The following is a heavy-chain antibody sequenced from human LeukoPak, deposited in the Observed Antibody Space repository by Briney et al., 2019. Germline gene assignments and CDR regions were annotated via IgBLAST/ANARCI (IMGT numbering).Heavy chain of an antibody. CDR3: ARAQDGYNYVFDL. J-gene: IGHJ2*01. D-gene: IGHD5-24*01. V-gene: IGHV1-3*01. Sequence: ASVKVSCKASGYTFTSYAMHWVRQAPGQRLEWMGWINAGNGNTKYSQKFQGRVTITRDTSASTAYMELSSLRSEDTAVYYCARAQDGYNYVFDLRGRGTLVTVSS. CDR2: INAGNGNT. CDR1: GYTFTSYA.